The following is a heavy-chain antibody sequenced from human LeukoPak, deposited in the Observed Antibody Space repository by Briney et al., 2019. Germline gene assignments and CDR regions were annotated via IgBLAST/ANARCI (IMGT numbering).Heavy chain of an antibody. CDR1: GFTFSSYA. J-gene: IGHJ6*02. CDR3: AKDPATYYYDSSGYRYGMDV. CDR2: ISGSGGST. D-gene: IGHD3-22*01. V-gene: IGHV3-23*01. Sequence: GGSLRLSCAASGFTFSSYAMSRVRQAPGKVLEWVSAISGSGGSTYYADSVKGRFTISRDNSKNTLYLQMNSLRAEDTAVYYCAKDPATYYYDSSGYRYGMDVWGQGTTVTVSS.